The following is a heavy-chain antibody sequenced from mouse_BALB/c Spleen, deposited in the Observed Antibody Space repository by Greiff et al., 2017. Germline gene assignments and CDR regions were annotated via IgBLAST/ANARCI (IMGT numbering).Heavy chain of an antibody. CDR1: GYTFTSYV. Sequence: EVQLQQSGPELVKPGASVKMSCKASGYTFTSYVMHWVKQKPGQGLEWIGYINPYNDGTKYNEKFKGKATLTSDKSSSTAYMELSSLTSEDSAVYYCARGAYDYETWFAYWGQGTLVTVSA. CDR3: ARGAYDYETWFAY. J-gene: IGHJ3*01. V-gene: IGHV1-14*01. CDR2: INPYNDGT. D-gene: IGHD2-4*01.